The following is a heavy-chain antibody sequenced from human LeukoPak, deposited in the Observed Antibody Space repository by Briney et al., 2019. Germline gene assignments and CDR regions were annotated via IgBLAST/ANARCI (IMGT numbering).Heavy chain of an antibody. CDR2: IYYSGST. V-gene: IGHV4-59*01. D-gene: IGHD4-17*01. J-gene: IGHJ6*02. CDR3: ARDRYGDPYYYYGMDA. Sequence: PSETLSLTCTVSGGSISSYYWSWIRQPPGKGLEWIGHIYYSGSTNYNPSLKSRVTISVDTSKNQFSLKLSSVTAADTAVYYCARDRYGDPYYYYGMDAWGQGTTVTVSS. CDR1: GGSISSYY.